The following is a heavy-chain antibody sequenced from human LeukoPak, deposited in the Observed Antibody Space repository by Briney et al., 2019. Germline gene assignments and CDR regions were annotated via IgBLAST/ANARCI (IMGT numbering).Heavy chain of an antibody. CDR2: ITPSGSTI. CDR1: GLTFSGYY. D-gene: IGHD5-24*01. V-gene: IGHV3-11*01. Sequence: PGGSVRLSCAASGLTFSGYYMSWVRQAPGKGLEWVSYITPSGSTIYYADSVKGRFTISRDNAKNSLDLQMNSLRAEDTAVYFCAGRDVYNSAFWGQGTLVTVSS. CDR3: AGRDVYNSAF. J-gene: IGHJ4*02.